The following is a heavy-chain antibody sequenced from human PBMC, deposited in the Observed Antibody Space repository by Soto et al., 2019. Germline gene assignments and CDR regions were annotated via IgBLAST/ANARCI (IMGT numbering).Heavy chain of an antibody. D-gene: IGHD6-19*01. J-gene: IGHJ4*02. CDR1: GFTFSNYA. CDR3: ARGAYSSGWYVSSH. CDR2: INWNGVST. Sequence: GGSLRLSCAASGFTFSNYAMDWVRQAPGKGLEYVSGINWNGVSTGYVDSVKGRFIISRDNAKNYLYLQMNSLRAEDTALYYCARGAYSSGWYVSSHWGQGILVTVSS. V-gene: IGHV3-20*04.